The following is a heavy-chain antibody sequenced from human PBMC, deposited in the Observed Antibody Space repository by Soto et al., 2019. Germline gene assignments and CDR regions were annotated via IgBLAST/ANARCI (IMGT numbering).Heavy chain of an antibody. J-gene: IGHJ5*02. CDR3: AKGVRGVPNWFDP. CDR1: GGSISNSDNH. V-gene: IGHV4-31*03. CDR2: IYYSGGT. Sequence: QVQLQESGPGLVRPSQTLSLSCTVSGGSISNSDNHWSWIRQHPGAGLGWIGYIYYSGGTYYSPSLTGRVTMSIDASKNQFSLKLSSATAADTAVYYCAKGVRGVPNWFDPWCQGTLVTVSS. D-gene: IGHD3-10*01.